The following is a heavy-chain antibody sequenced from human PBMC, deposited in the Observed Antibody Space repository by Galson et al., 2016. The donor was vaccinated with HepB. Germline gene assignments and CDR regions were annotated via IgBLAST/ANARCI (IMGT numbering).Heavy chain of an antibody. CDR3: AKDFKVSSSWYSWFDP. V-gene: IGHV3-43*02. CDR1: GFTFDDYV. Sequence: SLRLSCAASGFTFDDYVMHWVRQAPGKGLEWVSLISGDGTSTYYADSVQGRFIISRDNSKNSLYLQMNSLRTEDTALYYCAKDFKVSSSWYSWFDPWGQGTLVIVSP. CDR2: ISGDGTST. J-gene: IGHJ5*02. D-gene: IGHD6-13*01.